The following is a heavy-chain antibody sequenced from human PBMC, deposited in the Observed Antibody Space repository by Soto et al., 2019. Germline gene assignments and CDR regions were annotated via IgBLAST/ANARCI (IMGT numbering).Heavy chain of an antibody. CDR3: ARHYGDGYDYVDY. V-gene: IGHV4-59*08. CDR2: IYYRANP. Sequence: SETLSLTCTVSGGSISSYYWSWIRQPPGKGLEWIGYIYYRANPNYNPSLKSRVTISQDTSKNQFSLKLSSVTAADTAVYYCARHYGDGYDYVDYWGQGTLVTVSS. CDR1: GGSISSYY. D-gene: IGHD5-12*01. J-gene: IGHJ4*02.